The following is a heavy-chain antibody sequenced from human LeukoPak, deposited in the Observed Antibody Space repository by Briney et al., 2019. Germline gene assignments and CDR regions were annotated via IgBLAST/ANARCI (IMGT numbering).Heavy chain of an antibody. J-gene: IGHJ3*02. CDR3: ARPPDRDSSGYSDAFDI. CDR2: IIPIFGTA. CDR1: GGTFSSYA. D-gene: IGHD3-22*01. Sequence: GASVKVSCKASGGTFSSYAISWVRQAPGQGLEWMGGIIPIFGTANYAQKFQGRVTITADESTSTAYMELSSLRSEDTAVYYCARPPDRDSSGYSDAFDIWGQGTMVTVSS. V-gene: IGHV1-69*13.